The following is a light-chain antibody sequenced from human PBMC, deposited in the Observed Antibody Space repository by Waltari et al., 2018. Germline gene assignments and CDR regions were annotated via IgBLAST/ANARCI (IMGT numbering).Light chain of an antibody. Sequence: QPVLTQPSSSSASPGESARLTCTLPSDFNVGDFIIYWYQQRPGSPPRFLLYYNSDSEKAQGSGVPSRFSGSKDASANAGILLISGLQSEDEADYYCMFWPSNVWVFGGGTKLTVL. V-gene: IGLV5-37*01. CDR2: YNSDSEK. CDR1: SDFNVGDFI. J-gene: IGLJ3*02. CDR3: MFWPSNVWV.